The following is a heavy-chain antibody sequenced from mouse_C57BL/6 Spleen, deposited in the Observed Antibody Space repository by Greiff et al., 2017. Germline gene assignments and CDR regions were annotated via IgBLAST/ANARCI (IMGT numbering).Heavy chain of an antibody. J-gene: IGHJ2*01. V-gene: IGHV1-50*01. CDR2: IDPSDSNT. CDR1: GYTFTSYW. Sequence: QVQLQQPGAELVKPGASVKLSCKASGYTFTSYWMQWVKQRPGQGLEWIGEIDPSDSNTNYNQKFKGKATLTVDTSSSTAYMQLSSLTSEDSAVYYCTRWHAWGQGTTLTVSS. CDR3: TRWHA.